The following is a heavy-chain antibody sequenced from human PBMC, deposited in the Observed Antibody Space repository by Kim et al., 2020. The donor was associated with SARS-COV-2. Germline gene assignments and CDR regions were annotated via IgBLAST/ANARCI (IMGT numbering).Heavy chain of an antibody. CDR2: IYHSGST. Sequence: SETLSLTCAVSGGSISSSNWWSWVRQPPGKGLEWIGEIYHSGSTNYNPSLKSRVTISVDKSKNQFSQKLSSVTAADTAVYYCASGYLGLGNFDYWGQGTLVTVSS. J-gene: IGHJ4*02. CDR3: ASGYLGLGNFDY. CDR1: GGSISSSNW. D-gene: IGHD6-13*01. V-gene: IGHV4-4*02.